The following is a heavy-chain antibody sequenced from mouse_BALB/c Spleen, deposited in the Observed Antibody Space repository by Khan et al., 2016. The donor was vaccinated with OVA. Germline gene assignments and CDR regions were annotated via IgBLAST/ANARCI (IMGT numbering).Heavy chain of an antibody. V-gene: IGHV3-2*02. CDR3: ARTARIKY. CDR2: ISYSGST. Sequence: EVKLLESGPGLVKPSQSLSLTCTVTGYSITSGYGWNWIRQFPGNKLEWMGYISYSGSTNYNPSLKSRISITRDTSKNHFFLQLNSVTTEDTATXYCARTARIKYWGQGTTLTVSS. D-gene: IGHD1-2*01. J-gene: IGHJ2*01. CDR1: GYSITSGYG.